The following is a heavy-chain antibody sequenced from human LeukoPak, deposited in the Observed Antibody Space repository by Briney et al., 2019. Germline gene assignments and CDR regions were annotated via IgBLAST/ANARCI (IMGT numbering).Heavy chain of an antibody. CDR1: GGSFSGYY. J-gene: IGHJ4*02. Sequence: PSETLSLTCAVYGGSFSGYYWSWIRQPPGKGLEWIGEINHSGSTNYNPSLRSRVTISVDTSKNQFSLKLSSVTAADTAVYYCASKVVPAATHDYWGQGTLVTVSS. CDR2: INHSGST. CDR3: ASKVVPAATHDY. V-gene: IGHV4-34*01. D-gene: IGHD2-2*01.